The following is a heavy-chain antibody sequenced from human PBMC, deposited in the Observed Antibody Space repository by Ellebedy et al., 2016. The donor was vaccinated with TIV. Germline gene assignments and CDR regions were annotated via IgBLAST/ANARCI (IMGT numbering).Heavy chain of an antibody. CDR2: ISGSRSYI. Sequence: PGGSLRLSCAASGFTFSTYSMNWVRQAPGKGLEWVSSISGSRSYIYYADSVKGRFTISSDNAKNSLYLQMTILRGEDMAVYYCARCVVAHAAFDIWGQGTMVTVSS. D-gene: IGHD2-15*01. J-gene: IGHJ3*02. V-gene: IGHV3-21*01. CDR1: GFTFSTYS. CDR3: ARCVVAHAAFDI.